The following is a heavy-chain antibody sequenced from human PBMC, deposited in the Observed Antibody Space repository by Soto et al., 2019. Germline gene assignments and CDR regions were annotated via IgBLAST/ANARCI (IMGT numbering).Heavy chain of an antibody. Sequence: GASVKVSCKASGYTFTSYYMHWVRLAPGQGLEWMGIINPSGGSTSYAQKFQGRVTMTRDTSTSTVYMELSSLRSEDTAVYYCARVFKDNWFDPWGQGTLVTVSS. CDR1: GYTFTSYY. CDR3: ARVFKDNWFDP. V-gene: IGHV1-46*01. D-gene: IGHD2-21*01. J-gene: IGHJ5*02. CDR2: INPSGGST.